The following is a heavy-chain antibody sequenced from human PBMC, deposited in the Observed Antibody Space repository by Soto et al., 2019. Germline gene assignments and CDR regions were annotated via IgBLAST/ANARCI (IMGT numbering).Heavy chain of an antibody. CDR2: ISSSGTTI. V-gene: IGHV3-48*03. Sequence: GRALRLSCVASEFTFSRYEMNGCRQAPGKGLEWVSYISSSGTTIYYTDSVKGRFTISRDNAKKSLYLHMNSLRAEDTAVYYCVRFGAPAAGPGPYWAQGPVVTVSS. D-gene: IGHD6-13*01. CDR1: EFTFSRYE. CDR3: VRFGAPAAGPGPY. J-gene: IGHJ1*01.